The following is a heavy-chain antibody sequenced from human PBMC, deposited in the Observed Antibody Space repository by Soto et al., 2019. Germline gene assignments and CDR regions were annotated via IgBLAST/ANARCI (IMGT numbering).Heavy chain of an antibody. CDR3: ARLVSSGWYLDC. CDR2: ISYSGNT. D-gene: IGHD6-19*01. V-gene: IGHV4-39*01. Sequence: SETLSLTCTVSGGSISSSSNYWGWIRQPPGKGLEWIGTISYSGNTYYNPSLKSRVTISVDTSKNQFSLKLSSVPAADTAVYYCARLVSSGWYLDCWGQGTLVTVSS. CDR1: GGSISSSSNY. J-gene: IGHJ4*02.